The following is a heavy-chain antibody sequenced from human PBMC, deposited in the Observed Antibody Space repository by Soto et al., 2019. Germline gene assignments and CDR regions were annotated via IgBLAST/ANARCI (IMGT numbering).Heavy chain of an antibody. J-gene: IGHJ4*01. V-gene: IGHV1-69*01. Sequence: QVQLVQSGAEVKKPGSSVKVSCKASGFTFSSYAISWVRQAPGQGLEWMGGIIPIFGTANYAQKFQGRVTITADESTSTVYMELSSLRSEDTVVYYCARKWAGYSYGYAFDYWGQGTLVTGSS. CDR3: ARKWAGYSYGYAFDY. CDR2: IIPIFGTA. CDR1: GFTFSSYA. D-gene: IGHD5-18*01.